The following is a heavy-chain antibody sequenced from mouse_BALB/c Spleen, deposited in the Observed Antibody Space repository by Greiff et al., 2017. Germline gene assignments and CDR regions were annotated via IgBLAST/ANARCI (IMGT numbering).Heavy chain of an antibody. D-gene: IGHD1-1*01. V-gene: IGHV5-17*02. CDR2: ISSGSSTI. J-gene: IGHJ2*01. CDR3: ARGDYYGFDY. CDR1: GFTFSSFG. Sequence: EVKLVESGGGLVQPGGSRKLSCAASGFTFSSFGMHWVRQAPEKGLEWVAYISSGSSTIYYADTVKGRFTISRDNPKNTLFLQMTSLRSEDTAMYYCARGDYYGFDYWGQGTTLTVSS.